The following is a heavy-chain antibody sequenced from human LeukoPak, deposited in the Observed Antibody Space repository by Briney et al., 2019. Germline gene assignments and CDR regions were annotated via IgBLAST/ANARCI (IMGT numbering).Heavy chain of an antibody. CDR2: ISGSGGST. J-gene: IGHJ4*02. V-gene: IGHV3-23*01. CDR3: ARGGSYLGY. D-gene: IGHD1-26*01. CDR1: GFTFSSYA. Sequence: QPGGSLRLSCAASGFTFSSYAMSWVRQAPGKGLEWVSAISGSGGSTYYADSVKGRFTISRDNAKNSLYLQMNSLRAEDTAVYYCARGGSYLGYWGQGTLVTVSS.